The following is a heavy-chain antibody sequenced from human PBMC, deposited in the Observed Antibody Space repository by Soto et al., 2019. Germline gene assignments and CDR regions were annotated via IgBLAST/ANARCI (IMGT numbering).Heavy chain of an antibody. J-gene: IGHJ6*02. D-gene: IGHD6-13*01. CDR1: GFTFSSYA. Sequence: VQLVESGGGVVQPGRSLRLSCAASGFTFSSYAMSWVRQAPGKGLEWVSAISGSGGSTYYADSVKGRFTISRDNSKNTLYLQMNSLRAEDTAVYYCAKVDSSSWYLGDGMDVWGQGTTVTVSS. CDR3: AKVDSSSWYLGDGMDV. CDR2: ISGSGGST. V-gene: IGHV3-23*04.